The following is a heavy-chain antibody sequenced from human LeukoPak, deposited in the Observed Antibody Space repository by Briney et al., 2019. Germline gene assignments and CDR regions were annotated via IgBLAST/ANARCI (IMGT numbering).Heavy chain of an antibody. V-gene: IGHV4-4*07. Sequence: SSETLSLTCTVSGGSISSYYWSWIRQPAGKGLEWIGRIYTSGSTNYNPSLKSRVTMSVDTSKNQFSLKLSSVTAADTAVYYCARVRNSITMVRGNLYYYYYMDVWGKGTTVTISS. CDR2: IYTSGST. D-gene: IGHD3-10*01. CDR3: ARVRNSITMVRGNLYYYYYMDV. J-gene: IGHJ6*03. CDR1: GGSISSYY.